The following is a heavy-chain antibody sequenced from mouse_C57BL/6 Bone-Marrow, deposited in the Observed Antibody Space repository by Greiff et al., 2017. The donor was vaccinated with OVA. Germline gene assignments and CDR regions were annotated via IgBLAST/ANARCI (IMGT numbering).Heavy chain of an antibody. J-gene: IGHJ3*01. V-gene: IGHV1-53*01. CDR2: INPSNGGT. CDR1: GYTFTSYW. D-gene: IGHD2-4*01. Sequence: QVQLQQSGTELVKPGASVKLSCKASGYTFTSYWMHWVKQRPGQGLEWIGNINPSNGGTNYNEKFKSKATLTVDKSSSTAYMQLSSLTSEDSAVYYCARKWGLRRVPWFAYWGQGTLVTVSA. CDR3: ARKWGLRRVPWFAY.